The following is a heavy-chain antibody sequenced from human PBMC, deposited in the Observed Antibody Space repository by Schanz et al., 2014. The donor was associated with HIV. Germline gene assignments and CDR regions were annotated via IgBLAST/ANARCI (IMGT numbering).Heavy chain of an antibody. Sequence: EVQMLESGGGSVQPGGSLRLSCAASGFTFSNFAMSWVRQAPGKGLEWVSSISGSGVSTFYAGSVKGRFAISRDKSKNTLYLQMTTLRTEDTAVYYCAKPEYDSSGNSQSHFDYWGQGTLVTVSP. CDR1: GFTFSNFA. CDR3: AKPEYDSSGNSQSHFDY. D-gene: IGHD3-22*01. J-gene: IGHJ4*02. V-gene: IGHV3-23*01. CDR2: ISGSGVST.